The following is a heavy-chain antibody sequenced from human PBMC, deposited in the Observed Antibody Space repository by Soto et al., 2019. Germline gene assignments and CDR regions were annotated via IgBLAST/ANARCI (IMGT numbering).Heavy chain of an antibody. CDR3: ARGWIFAYYGMDV. V-gene: IGHV4-34*01. D-gene: IGHD2-2*03. J-gene: IGHJ6*02. CDR2: INHSGST. CDR1: GGSFSGYY. Sequence: PSETLSLTCAVYGGSFSGYYWSWIRQPPGKGLEWIGEINHSGSTNYNPSLKSRVTISVDTSKNQFSLKLSSVTAADTAVYYCARGWIFAYYGMDVWGQGTTVTVS.